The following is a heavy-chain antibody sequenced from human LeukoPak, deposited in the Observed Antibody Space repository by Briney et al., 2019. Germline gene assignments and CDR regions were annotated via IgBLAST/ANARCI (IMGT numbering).Heavy chain of an antibody. CDR2: IYSGGST. CDR3: ARESGVWFGELLYEFYGMDV. J-gene: IGHJ6*02. Sequence: GGSLRLSCAASGFTVSSNYMSWVRQAPGKGLEWVSVIYSGGSTYYADSVKGRFTISRDNSKNTLYLQMNSLRAEDTAVYYCARESGVWFGELLYEFYGMDVWGQGTTVTVSS. V-gene: IGHV3-66*01. D-gene: IGHD3-10*01. CDR1: GFTVSSNY.